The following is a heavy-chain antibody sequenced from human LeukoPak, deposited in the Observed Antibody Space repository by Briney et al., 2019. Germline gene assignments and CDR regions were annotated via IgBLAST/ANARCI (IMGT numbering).Heavy chain of an antibody. CDR3: ARYGSGWYFAAGWFDP. V-gene: IGHV4-34*01. Sequence: SETLSLTCAVYGGSSSGYYWSWIRQPPGKGLEWIGEINHSGSTNYNPSLKSRVTISVDTSKNQFSLKLSSVTAADTAVYYCARYGSGWYFAAGWFDPWGQGTLVTVSS. CDR2: INHSGST. CDR1: GGSSSGYY. D-gene: IGHD6-19*01. J-gene: IGHJ5*02.